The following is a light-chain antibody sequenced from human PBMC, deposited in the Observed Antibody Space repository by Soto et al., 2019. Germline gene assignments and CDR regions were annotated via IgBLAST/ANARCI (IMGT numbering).Light chain of an antibody. V-gene: IGKV1-5*03. CDR1: QSISTW. CDR3: QLHNTYPRT. CDR2: TAS. Sequence: DIQMTQSPSTLSASVGDRVTITCRASQSISTWLAWYQQKPGKAPKLLIYTASNLERGVPSRFSVSGSGTEFTLTISSLQPDDFATYYSQLHNTYPRTFGQGTNVEIK. J-gene: IGKJ1*01.